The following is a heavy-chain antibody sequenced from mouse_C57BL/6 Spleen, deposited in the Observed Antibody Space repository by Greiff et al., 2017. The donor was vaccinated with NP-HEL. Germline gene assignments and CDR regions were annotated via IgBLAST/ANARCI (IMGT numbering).Heavy chain of an antibody. CDR1: GYTFTSYW. Sequence: VQLQQPGAELVKPGASVKLSCKASGYTFTSYWMHWVKQRPGQGLEWIGMIHPNSGSTNYNEKFKSKATLTVDKSSSTAYMQLSSLTSEDSAVYYCASLYYGYDGFDYWGQGTTLTVSS. J-gene: IGHJ2*01. D-gene: IGHD2-2*01. CDR3: ASLYYGYDGFDY. V-gene: IGHV1-64*01. CDR2: IHPNSGST.